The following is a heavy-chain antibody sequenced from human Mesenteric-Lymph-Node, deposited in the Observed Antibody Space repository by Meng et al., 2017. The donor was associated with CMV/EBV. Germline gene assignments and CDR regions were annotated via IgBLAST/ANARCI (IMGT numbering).Heavy chain of an antibody. D-gene: IGHD3-10*01. CDR1: GGSISSSSYY. Sequence: QLQLQESGPGRVKPSETLSLTCTVSGGSISSSSYYWGWIRQPPGKGLEWIGSMYYSGSNYYNPSLKSRVTISVDTSKNQFSLKLSSVTAADTAVYYCARPHYYGSGSSPWFDPWGQGTLVTVSS. J-gene: IGHJ5*02. V-gene: IGHV4-39*01. CDR3: ARPHYYGSGSSPWFDP. CDR2: MYYSGSN.